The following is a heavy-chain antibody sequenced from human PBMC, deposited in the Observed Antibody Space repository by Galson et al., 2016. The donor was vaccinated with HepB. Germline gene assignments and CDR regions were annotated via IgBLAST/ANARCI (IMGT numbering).Heavy chain of an antibody. D-gene: IGHD2-21*02. V-gene: IGHV1-18*04. CDR3: ARGSLYCGDDCFSERFDP. Sequence: SVKVSCKASGYTFINYAISWVRQAPGQGLEWMGWINPYNGHTRYAQKLQGRVTMTTDTSTTTCYMELGSLTSDDTAGYCCARGSLYCGDDCFSERFDPWGQGTLVTVSS. J-gene: IGHJ5*02. CDR2: INPYNGHT. CDR1: GYTFINYA.